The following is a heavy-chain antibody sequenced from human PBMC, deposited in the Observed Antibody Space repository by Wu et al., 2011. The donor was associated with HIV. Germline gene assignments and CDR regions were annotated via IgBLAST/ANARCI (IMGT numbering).Heavy chain of an antibody. CDR3: ARGIPYYYESSGYSSTPYYFDY. CDR2: IIPMFGTP. D-gene: IGHD3-22*01. J-gene: IGHJ4*02. V-gene: IGHV1-69*05. CDR1: GGTFSSHA. Sequence: QVQLVQSGAEVKKPGSSAKVSCKASGGTFSSHAINWVRQAPGQGLEWMGRIIPMFGTPNYARKFQGRVTITTDESTSTAYMELSSLRSEDTAVYYCARGIPYYYESSGYSSTPYYFDYWGQGTLVTVSS.